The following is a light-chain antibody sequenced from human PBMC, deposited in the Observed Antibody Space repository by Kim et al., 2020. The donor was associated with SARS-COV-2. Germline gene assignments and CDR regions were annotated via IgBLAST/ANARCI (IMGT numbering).Light chain of an antibody. CDR1: NIGSKS. CDR3: QVWDSSSDHRV. CDR2: YDS. Sequence: PRKTARITCGGNNIGSKSVHWYQQKPGQAPVLVIYYDSDRPSGIPERFSGSNSGNTATLTISRVEAGDEADYYCQVWDSSSDHRVFGGGTQLTVL. V-gene: IGLV3-21*04. J-gene: IGLJ3*02.